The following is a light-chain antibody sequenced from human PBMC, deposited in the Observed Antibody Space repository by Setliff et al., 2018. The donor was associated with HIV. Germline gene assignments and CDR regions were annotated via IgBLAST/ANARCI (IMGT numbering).Light chain of an antibody. J-gene: IGLJ1*01. CDR2: DVS. V-gene: IGLV2-14*03. Sequence: QSVLTQPASVSGSPGQSITISCTGASSDFGGYNYVSWYEQHPGKAPKLMIYDVSKRPSGVSNRFSGSKSGNTASPTISGLQAEDEADYYCSSYTSRNTYVFGTGTKVTVL. CDR1: SSDFGGYNY. CDR3: SSYTSRNTYV.